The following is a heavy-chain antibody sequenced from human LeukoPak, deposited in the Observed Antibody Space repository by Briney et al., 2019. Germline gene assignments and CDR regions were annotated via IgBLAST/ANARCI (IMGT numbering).Heavy chain of an antibody. CDR2: INHSGST. D-gene: IGHD5-12*01. J-gene: IGHJ4*02. CDR1: GGSFSGYY. V-gene: IGHV4-34*01. CDR3: ARVTVEMATIDY. Sequence: SETLSLTCAVYGGSFSGYYWSWIRQPPGKGLEWIGEINHSGSTNYNPSLKSRVTISVDTSKNQFSLKLSSVTAADTAVYYCARVTVEMATIDYWGQGTLVTVSS.